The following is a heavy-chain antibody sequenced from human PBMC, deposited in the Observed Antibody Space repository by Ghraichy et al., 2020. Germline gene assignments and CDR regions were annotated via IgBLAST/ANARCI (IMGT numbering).Heavy chain of an antibody. CDR2: ISWNSGSI. J-gene: IGHJ6*02. CDR3: ATEIGYCSSTICRVDYYYSSGLAV. CDR1: GFTFDDYA. Sequence: GGSLRLSCAASGFTFDDYAMHWVRQAPGKGLEWVSGISWNSGSIGYADSVKGRFTISRDNAKNSLYLQMNSLRAEDPALYYCATEIGYCSSTICRVDYYYSSGLAVWGQGPTVTVSS. V-gene: IGHV3-9*01. D-gene: IGHD2-2*01.